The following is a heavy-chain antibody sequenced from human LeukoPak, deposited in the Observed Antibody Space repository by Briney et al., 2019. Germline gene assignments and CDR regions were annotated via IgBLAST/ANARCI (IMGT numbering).Heavy chain of an antibody. J-gene: IGHJ5*01. CDR3: ATDIVVVVAATPGFHS. CDR1: GYTLTELS. Sequence: ASVKVSCKVSGYTLTELSMHWVRQAPGKGLEWMGGFDPEDGETTYAQKFQGRVTMTEDTSTDTAYTELSSLRSEDTAVYYCATDIVVVVAATPGFHSWGQGTLVTVSS. V-gene: IGHV1-24*01. CDR2: FDPEDGET. D-gene: IGHD2-15*01.